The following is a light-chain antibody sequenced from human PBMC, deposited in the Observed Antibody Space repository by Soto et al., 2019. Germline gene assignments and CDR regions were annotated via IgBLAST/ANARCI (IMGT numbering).Light chain of an antibody. CDR2: DAS. CDR1: QSVNIY. Sequence: EIVLTQSPVTQSLSPGERATLSCRASQSVNIYLAWYQQKPGQAPRLLIYDASNRATGIPARFSGSGSVTDFTLTISSLEPEDFAVYYCQQRSSWPYTFGQGTKLEIK. CDR3: QQRSSWPYT. V-gene: IGKV3-11*01. J-gene: IGKJ2*01.